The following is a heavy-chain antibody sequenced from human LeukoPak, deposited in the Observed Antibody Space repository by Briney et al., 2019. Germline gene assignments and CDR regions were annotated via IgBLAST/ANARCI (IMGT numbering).Heavy chain of an antibody. Sequence: PSETLSLTCTVSGGSISGYLWSWIRQPAGKGLEWVGRTFDSGSTSYNPSLESRVTMSVDTPKNQFSLRLSSVTAADTAVYSCVREIPHYGIDYWGQGTLVTVSS. CDR2: TFDSGST. D-gene: IGHD3-10*01. CDR3: VREIPHYGIDY. CDR1: GGSISGYL. J-gene: IGHJ4*02. V-gene: IGHV4-4*07.